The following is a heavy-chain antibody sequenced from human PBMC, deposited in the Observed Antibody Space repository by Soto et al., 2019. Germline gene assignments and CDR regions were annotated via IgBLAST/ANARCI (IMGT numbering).Heavy chain of an antibody. V-gene: IGHV4-59*12. J-gene: IGHJ3*02. CDR3: ARDPQIAAAGMRAFDI. CDR2: IYDTGTT. D-gene: IGHD6-13*01. CDR1: GGSITSYY. Sequence: PSETLSLTCSVSGGSITSYYLSWIRQPPGKGLEWIGHIYDTGTTNYNPSVKSRVTISVDTSKNQFSLKVSTVTAADTAVYYCARDPQIAAAGMRAFDIWGQGTMVTVSS.